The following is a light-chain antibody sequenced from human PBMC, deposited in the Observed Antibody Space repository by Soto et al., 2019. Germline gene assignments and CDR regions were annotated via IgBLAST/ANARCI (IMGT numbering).Light chain of an antibody. CDR3: CSYAGTAGTYSSYV. V-gene: IGLV2-11*01. J-gene: IGLJ1*01. CDR1: SSDVGGYYY. Sequence: QSALTQPRSVSGSPGQSVTISCTGTSSDVGGYYYISWYQQHPGKAPKLIIYDVTKRPSGVPDRFSASKSGITASLTISGLQAEDGADYYCCSYAGTAGTYSSYVFGTGTKVTVL. CDR2: DVT.